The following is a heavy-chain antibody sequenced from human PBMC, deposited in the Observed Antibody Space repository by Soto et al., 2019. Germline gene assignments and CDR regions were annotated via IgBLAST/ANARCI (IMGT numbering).Heavy chain of an antibody. CDR2: IYHSGST. CDR1: GGSISSSNW. Sequence: PSETLSLTCAVSGGSISSSNWWSWVRQPPGKGLEWIGEIYHSGSTNYNPSLKSRVTISVDKSKNQFSLKLSSVTAADTAVYYCAREGGYCSSTRCYDPWFDPWGQGTLVTVSS. D-gene: IGHD2-2*01. CDR3: AREGGYCSSTRCYDPWFDP. V-gene: IGHV4-4*02. J-gene: IGHJ5*02.